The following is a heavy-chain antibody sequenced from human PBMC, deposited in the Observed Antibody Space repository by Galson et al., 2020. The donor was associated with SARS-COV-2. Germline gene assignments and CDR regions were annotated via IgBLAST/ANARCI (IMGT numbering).Heavy chain of an antibody. CDR2: IWYDGSNK. Sequence: GESLKISCAASGFTFSSYGMHWVRQAPGKGLEWVAVIWYDGSNKYYADSVKGRFTISRDNSKNTLYLQMNSLRAEDTAVYYCARDLAYCGGDCGPVTDDWGQGTLVTVSS. CDR1: GFTFSSYG. V-gene: IGHV3-33*01. CDR3: ARDLAYCGGDCGPVTDD. D-gene: IGHD2-21*02. J-gene: IGHJ4*02.